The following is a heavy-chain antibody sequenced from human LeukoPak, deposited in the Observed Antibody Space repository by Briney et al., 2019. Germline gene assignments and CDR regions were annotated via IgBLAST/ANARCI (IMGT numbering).Heavy chain of an antibody. CDR3: ARDSCGGDCYNWFDP. V-gene: IGHV4-34*01. J-gene: IGHJ5*02. CDR2: INHSGST. D-gene: IGHD2-21*02. CDR1: GGSFSGYY. Sequence: SETLSLTCAVYGGSFSGYYWSWIRQPPGKGLEWIGEINHSGSTNYNPSLKSRVTISVDTSKNQFSLKLSSVTAADTAVYYCARDSCGGDCYNWFDPWGQGTLVTVSS.